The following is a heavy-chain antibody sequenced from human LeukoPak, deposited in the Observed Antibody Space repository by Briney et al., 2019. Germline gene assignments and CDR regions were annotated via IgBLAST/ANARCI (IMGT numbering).Heavy chain of an antibody. CDR3: ARGDSSSWFNPGGYYYYYGMDV. J-gene: IGHJ6*02. CDR2: INPNSGGT. CDR1: GYTFTGYY. Sequence: GASVKVSCKASGYTFTGYYMHWVRQAPGQGLEWMGWINPNSGGTNYAQKFQGWVTMTRDTSISTAYMELSRLRSDDTAVYYCARGDSSSWFNPGGYYYYYGMDVWGQGTTVTVSS. D-gene: IGHD6-13*01. V-gene: IGHV1-2*04.